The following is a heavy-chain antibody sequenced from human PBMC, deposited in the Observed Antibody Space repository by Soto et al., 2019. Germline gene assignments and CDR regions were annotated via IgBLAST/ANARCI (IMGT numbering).Heavy chain of an antibody. CDR3: ARDSASYSSSSGSYWYFDL. V-gene: IGHV3-48*02. CDR1: GFTFSSYS. J-gene: IGHJ2*01. CDR2: ISSGSATI. D-gene: IGHD6-6*01. Sequence: EVQLVESGGGLVQPGGSLRLSCAASGFTFSSYSMNWVRQAPGKGLEWGSYISSGSATIYYADSVKGRFTISRDNAKNSLYRQMNSLRDEDTAVYYCARDSASYSSSSGSYWYFDLWGRGTLVTVSS.